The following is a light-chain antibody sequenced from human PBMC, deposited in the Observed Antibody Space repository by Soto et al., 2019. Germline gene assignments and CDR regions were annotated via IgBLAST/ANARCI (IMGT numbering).Light chain of an antibody. CDR2: DAS. V-gene: IGKV3-11*01. CDR3: QQRSNWPPA. J-gene: IGKJ2*01. CDR1: QSVSSY. Sequence: EIVLTQSPATLSLSPGERATLSCRASQSVSSYSAWYQQKPGQAPRLLIYDASNRATGIPARFSGSGSGTDFTLTISSLEPEDVAVYYCQQRSNWPPAFGQGTKLEIK.